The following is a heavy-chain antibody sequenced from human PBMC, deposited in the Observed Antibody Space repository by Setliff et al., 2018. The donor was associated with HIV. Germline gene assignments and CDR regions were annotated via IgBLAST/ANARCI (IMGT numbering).Heavy chain of an antibody. Sequence: PGGSLRLSCEASGFTFSTYSMNWVRQAPGKGLEWVSSISSSSRSKYYADSVKGRFTISRDNAKNSLYLQMNSLTAEDTAVYYCARDLGRVDWFDPWGQGTLVTVSS. CDR1: GFTFSTYS. D-gene: IGHD1-26*01. CDR2: ISSSSRSK. V-gene: IGHV3-21*01. J-gene: IGHJ5*02. CDR3: ARDLGRVDWFDP.